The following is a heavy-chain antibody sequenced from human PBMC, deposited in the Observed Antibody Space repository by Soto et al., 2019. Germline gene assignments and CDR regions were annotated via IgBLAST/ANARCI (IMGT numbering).Heavy chain of an antibody. J-gene: IGHJ6*02. V-gene: IGHV3-9*01. CDR1: GFTFDDYA. D-gene: IGHD3-3*01. CDR3: ARAPQYYDFWSGHPYPRGGMDV. CDR2: ISWNSGSI. Sequence: GGSLRLSCAASGFTFDDYAMHWVRQAPGKGLEWVSGISWNSGSIGYADSVKGRFTISRDNAKNSLYLQMNSLRDEDTAVYYCARAPQYYDFWSGHPYPRGGMDVWGQGTTVTVSS.